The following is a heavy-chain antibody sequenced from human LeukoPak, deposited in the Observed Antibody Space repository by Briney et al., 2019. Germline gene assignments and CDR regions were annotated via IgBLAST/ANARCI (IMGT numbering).Heavy chain of an antibody. CDR3: ARDKTDIVVVPAASDYYYMDV. CDR1: GGTFSSYA. Sequence: ASVKVSCKASGGTFSSYAISWVRRAPGQGLEWMGRIIPIFGTANFAQKFQGRVTITADESTSTAYMELSSLRSEDTAVYYCARDKTDIVVVPAASDYYYMDVWGKGTTVTVSS. CDR2: IIPIFGTA. J-gene: IGHJ6*03. V-gene: IGHV1-69*13. D-gene: IGHD2-2*01.